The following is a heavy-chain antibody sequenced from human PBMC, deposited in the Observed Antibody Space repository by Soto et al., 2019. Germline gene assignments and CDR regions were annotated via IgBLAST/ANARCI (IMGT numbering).Heavy chain of an antibody. CDR2: ISDNGGTT. V-gene: IGHV3-23*01. J-gene: IGHJ3*02. CDR1: EFTFSNYA. D-gene: IGHD1-26*01. CDR3: AKGIVGGIDAFDI. Sequence: PGGSLRLSCAASEFTFSNYAMSWVRQAPGKGLEWVSAISDNGGTTYYADSVKGRFTISRDNSKNTLYLQMNSLRAEDTAVYYCAKGIVGGIDAFDIWGQGTVVTVSS.